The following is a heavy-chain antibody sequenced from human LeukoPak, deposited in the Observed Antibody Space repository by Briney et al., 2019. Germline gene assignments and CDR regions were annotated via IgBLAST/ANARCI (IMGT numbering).Heavy chain of an antibody. J-gene: IGHJ4*02. CDR1: GFTFGDYA. D-gene: IGHD3-3*01. CDR3: TRDIEGEWLPDY. V-gene: IGHV3-49*03. Sequence: SGGSLRLSRTPSGFTFGDYAMSWFRQAPGKGLEWVGFIRSKACGGTTEYAASVKGRFTISRDDSKSIAYLQVNSLKTEDTAVYYCTRDIEGEWLPDYWGQGTLVTVSS. CDR2: IRSKACGGTT.